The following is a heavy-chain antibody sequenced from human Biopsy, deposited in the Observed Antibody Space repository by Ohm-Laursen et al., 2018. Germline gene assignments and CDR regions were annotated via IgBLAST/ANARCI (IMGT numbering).Heavy chain of an antibody. CDR3: ASLGLVWFGELLSVPFGMDV. CDR2: ITSRSGYK. D-gene: IGHD3-10*01. CDR1: GFSFSDYH. V-gene: IGHV3-11*06. Sequence: SLRLSCSASGFSFSDYHMRWIRQVPGKGLEWVSSITSRSGYKYYADSVKGQFTISRDNAKNSLYLQMNSLRAEDTAVYFCASLGLVWFGELLSVPFGMDVWGQGTTVTVSS. J-gene: IGHJ6*02.